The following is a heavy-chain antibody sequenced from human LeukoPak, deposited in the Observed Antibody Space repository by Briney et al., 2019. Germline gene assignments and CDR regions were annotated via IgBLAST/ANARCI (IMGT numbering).Heavy chain of an antibody. D-gene: IGHD4-17*01. CDR1: GFTSSSYG. CDR2: IWYDGSNK. CDR3: VSSQGDYGPGGAFDI. Sequence: GGSLRLSCAASGFTSSSYGMHWVRQAPGKGLEWVAVIWYDGSNKYYADSVKGRFTISRDNSKNTLYLQMNSLRAEDTAVYYCVSSQGDYGPGGAFDIWGQGTMVTVSS. J-gene: IGHJ3*02. V-gene: IGHV3-33*01.